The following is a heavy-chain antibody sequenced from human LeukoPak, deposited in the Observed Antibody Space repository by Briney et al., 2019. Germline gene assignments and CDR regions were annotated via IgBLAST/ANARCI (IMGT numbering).Heavy chain of an antibody. D-gene: IGHD2-2*02. Sequence: SETLSLTCAVYGGSFSGYYWSWIRQPPGKGLEWIGEINHSGSTNYNPSLKSRVTISVDTSKNQFSLKLSSVTAADTAVYYCARDPRRGIVVVPAAIVYWGQGTLVTVSS. CDR3: ARDPRRGIVVVPAAIVY. J-gene: IGHJ4*02. V-gene: IGHV4-34*01. CDR1: GGSFSGYY. CDR2: INHSGST.